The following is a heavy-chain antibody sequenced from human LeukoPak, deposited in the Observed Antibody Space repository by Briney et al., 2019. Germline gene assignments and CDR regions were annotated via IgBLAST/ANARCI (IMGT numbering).Heavy chain of an antibody. CDR3: ASGSSAYYYLDY. Sequence: GGSLRLSCAASGFTFSRYWMHWVRQAPGKGLVWVSRINSDGSSTSYADSVKGRFTISRDNAKSTLYLQMNSLGAEDTAVYYCASGSSAYYYLDYWGQGTLVTVSS. CDR1: GFTFSRYW. J-gene: IGHJ4*02. D-gene: IGHD3-22*01. CDR2: INSDGSST. V-gene: IGHV3-74*01.